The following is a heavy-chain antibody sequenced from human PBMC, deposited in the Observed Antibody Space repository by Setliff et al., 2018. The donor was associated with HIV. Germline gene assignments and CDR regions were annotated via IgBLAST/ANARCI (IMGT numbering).Heavy chain of an antibody. CDR3: SRVHSPLYYDILTGYLDY. J-gene: IGHJ4*02. CDR2: INSNTYGGTT. V-gene: IGHV3-49*04. CDR1: GFSFSNYA. D-gene: IGHD3-9*01. Sequence: PGGSLRLSCAASGFSFSNYAMTWVRQAPGKGLEWVSTINSNTYGGTTDYAASVKGRFTISRDDSKSSAYLLMNSLKTEDTAVYYCSRVHSPLYYDILTGYLDYWGQGTLVTVSS.